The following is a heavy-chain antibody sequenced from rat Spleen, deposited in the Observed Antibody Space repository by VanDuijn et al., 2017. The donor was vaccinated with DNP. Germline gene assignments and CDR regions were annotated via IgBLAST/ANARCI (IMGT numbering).Heavy chain of an antibody. CDR3: AKGPNYGGWSDYFDY. Sequence: EVQLVESGGGLVQPGRSLKLSCAVSGITFSDHNMAWVRQAPKKGLEWVASITNTGGSTYYPDSVKGRFTISRDNAKSTLYLQLNSLRSEDTATYYCAKGPNYGGWSDYFDYWGQGVMVTVSS. CDR2: ITNTGGST. D-gene: IGHD1-11*01. J-gene: IGHJ2*01. V-gene: IGHV5-7*01. CDR1: GITFSDHN.